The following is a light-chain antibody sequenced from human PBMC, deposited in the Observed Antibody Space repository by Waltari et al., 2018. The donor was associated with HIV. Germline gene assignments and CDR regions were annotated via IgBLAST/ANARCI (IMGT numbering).Light chain of an antibody. CDR1: SSNIGADFH. Sequence: QSVLTPAPSASGAPGQRVTISFTGISSNIGADFHVPWYQLLPGSSPKPLIFANSNRPSGVPDRFSGSKSGTSASLAITGLHPEDEAEYYCQSFDSSLNAYVFGTGTTVIVL. V-gene: IGLV1-40*01. CDR3: QSFDSSLNAYV. CDR2: ANS. J-gene: IGLJ1*01.